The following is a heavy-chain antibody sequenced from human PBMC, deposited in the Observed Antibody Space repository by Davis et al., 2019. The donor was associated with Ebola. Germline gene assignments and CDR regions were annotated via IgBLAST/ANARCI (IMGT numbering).Heavy chain of an antibody. J-gene: IGHJ4*02. CDR1: GGSFSGYY. CDR2: IYYSGST. V-gene: IGHV4-59*05. D-gene: IGHD1-26*01. CDR3: ARHRNGPWYGGYY. Sequence: GSLRLSCAVYGGSFSGYYWSWIRQPPGKGLEWIGSIYYSGSTYYNPSLKSRVTISVDTSKNQFSLKLSSVTAADTAVYYCARHRNGPWYGGYYWGQGTLVTVSS.